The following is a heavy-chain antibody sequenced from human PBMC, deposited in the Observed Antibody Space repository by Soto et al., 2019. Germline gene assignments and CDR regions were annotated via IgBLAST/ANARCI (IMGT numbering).Heavy chain of an antibody. Sequence: QVQLVQSGAEVKKPGSSVKVSCKASGGTFSSYAISWVRQAPGQGLEWMGGIIPISGTANYAQKFQGRVTITADESTSTAYMAQSSLRSEDTAVYYCARSQGSSTSLEMYYYYYYGMDVWGQGTTVTVSS. V-gene: IGHV1-69*01. CDR3: ARSQGSSTSLEMYYYYYYGMDV. J-gene: IGHJ6*02. CDR2: IIPISGTA. CDR1: GGTFSSYA. D-gene: IGHD2-2*01.